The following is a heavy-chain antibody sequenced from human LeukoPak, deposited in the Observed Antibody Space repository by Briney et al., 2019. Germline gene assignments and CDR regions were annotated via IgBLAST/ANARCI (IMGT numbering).Heavy chain of an antibody. CDR2: IYYSGST. D-gene: IGHD6-13*01. CDR1: GGSISSSSYY. J-gene: IGHJ2*01. Sequence: PSETLSLTCTVSGGSISSSSYYWGWIRQPPGKGLEWIGSIYYSGSTYYNPSLKSRATISVDTSKNQFSLKLSSVTAADTAVYCARGEAAAAADWYFDLWGRGTLVTVSS. V-gene: IGHV4-39*07. CDR3: ARGEAAAAADWYFDL.